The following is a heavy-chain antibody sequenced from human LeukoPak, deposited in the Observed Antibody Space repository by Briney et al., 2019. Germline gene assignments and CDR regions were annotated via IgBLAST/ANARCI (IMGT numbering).Heavy chain of an antibody. CDR1: GYTFTSYY. J-gene: IGHJ3*02. CDR3: ARDYSKKMPRVAFDI. D-gene: IGHD6-13*01. Sequence: ASVKVSCKASGYTFTSYYMHWVRQAPGQGLEWMGIINPSGGSTSYEQKFQGRVTMTRDTSTSKVYMELSSLRSEDTAVYYCARDYSKKMPRVAFDIWGQGTMVTVSS. CDR2: INPSGGST. V-gene: IGHV1-46*03.